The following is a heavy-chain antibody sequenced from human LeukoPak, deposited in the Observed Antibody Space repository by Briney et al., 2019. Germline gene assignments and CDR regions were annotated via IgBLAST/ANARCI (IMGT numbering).Heavy chain of an antibody. CDR1: GGSISSSSYY. V-gene: IGHV4-39*07. Sequence: SETLSLTCTVSGGSISSSSYYWGWIRQPPGKGLEWIGSIYYSGSTYYNPSLKSRVTISVDTSKNQFSLKLSSVTAADTAVYYCAREGSSTNYGSGSYNVWGKGTTVTISS. D-gene: IGHD3-10*01. J-gene: IGHJ6*04. CDR2: IYYSGST. CDR3: AREGSSTNYGSGSYNV.